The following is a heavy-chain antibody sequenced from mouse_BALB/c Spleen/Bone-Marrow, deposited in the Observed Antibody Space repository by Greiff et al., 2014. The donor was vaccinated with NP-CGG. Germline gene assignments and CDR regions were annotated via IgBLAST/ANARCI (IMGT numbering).Heavy chain of an antibody. D-gene: IGHD2-4*01. V-gene: IGHV14-3*02. CDR1: GFNIKDTY. CDR3: ATMITDWYFDV. Sequence: VQLQQSGAELVKPGASVKLSCTASGFNIKDTYMHWVKQRPEQGLEWIGRIDPANGNTKYDPKFQGKATITADTSSNTAYLRLSILTSEDTAVYYCATMITDWYFDVWGAGTTVTVSS. CDR2: IDPANGNT. J-gene: IGHJ1*01.